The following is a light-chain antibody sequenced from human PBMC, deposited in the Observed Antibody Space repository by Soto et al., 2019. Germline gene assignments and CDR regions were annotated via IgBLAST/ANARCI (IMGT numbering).Light chain of an antibody. Sequence: QSVLTQPPSASGTPGQRVTISCSGSSSNIGSNYVYWYQQLPGTAPKLLIYRNNQRPSGVSDRFSSSKSGTSASLAISGLRSEDEADYYCAAWDDSLSGVVFGGGTKLTVL. CDR3: AAWDDSLSGVV. V-gene: IGLV1-47*01. J-gene: IGLJ2*01. CDR2: RNN. CDR1: SSNIGSNY.